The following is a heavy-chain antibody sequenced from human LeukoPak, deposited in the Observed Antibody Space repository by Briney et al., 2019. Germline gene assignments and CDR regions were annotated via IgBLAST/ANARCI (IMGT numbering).Heavy chain of an antibody. CDR2: IYPGDSDI. CDR1: GYSFTSYW. V-gene: IGHV5-51*01. D-gene: IGHD3-10*01. J-gene: IGHJ6*02. CDR3: ARLAWFGELLHPHYYGMDV. Sequence: GESLKISCKGSGYSFTSYWIGWVRQMPGKGLEWMGIIYPGDSDIRYSPSFQGQVTISADKSISTAYLQWSSLKASDTAMYYCARLAWFGELLHPHYYGMDVWGQGTTVTVSS.